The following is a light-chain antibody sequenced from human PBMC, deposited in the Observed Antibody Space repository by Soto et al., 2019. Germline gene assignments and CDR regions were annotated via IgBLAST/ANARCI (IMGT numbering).Light chain of an antibody. CDR2: GAS. V-gene: IGKV3-20*01. CDR1: QSVRSNY. CDR3: QQYCGSPYT. Sequence: EIVLTQSPGTLSLSPGERATLSCRASQSVRSNYLAWYQRKPGQAPRLLIYGASTRATGIPDRFSGTGSGTDFTLTISRLEPEDFAVYYCQQYCGSPYTFGQGTKLEIK. J-gene: IGKJ2*01.